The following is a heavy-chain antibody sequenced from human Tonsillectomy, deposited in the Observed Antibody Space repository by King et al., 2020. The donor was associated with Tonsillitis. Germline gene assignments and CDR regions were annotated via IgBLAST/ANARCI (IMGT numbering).Heavy chain of an antibody. V-gene: IGHV3-23*04. CDR3: AKNAHYDFWSGYYSFDY. CDR2: ISGSGGST. D-gene: IGHD3-3*01. J-gene: IGHJ4*02. CDR1: GFTFSSYA. Sequence: VQLVESGGGLVQPGGSLRLSCAASGFTFSSYAMSWVRQAPGKGLEWVSAISGSGGSTYYADSVKGRFTISRDNSKNTLYLQMNSLRAEDTAVYYCAKNAHYDFWSGYYSFDYWGPGTLVTVSS.